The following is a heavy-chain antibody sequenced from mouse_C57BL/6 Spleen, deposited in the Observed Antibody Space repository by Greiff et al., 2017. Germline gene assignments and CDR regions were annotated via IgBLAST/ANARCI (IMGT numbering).Heavy chain of an antibody. CDR1: GFTFSSYT. Sequence: EVQLVESGGGLVKPGGSLKLSCAASGFTFSSYTMCWVRQTPGKRLEWVATISGGGGNTYYTDSVKGRFTITSDNAKNTLYLQMRSLRSEDTALYCCTRQGERLYFSSSTYYYALDYWGQGTSVTVSS. D-gene: IGHD2-5*01. J-gene: IGHJ4*01. CDR3: TRQGERLYFSSSTYYYALDY. CDR2: ISGGGGNT. V-gene: IGHV5-9*01.